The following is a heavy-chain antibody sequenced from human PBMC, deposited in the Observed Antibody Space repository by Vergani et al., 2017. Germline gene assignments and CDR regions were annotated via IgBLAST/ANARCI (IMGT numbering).Heavy chain of an antibody. CDR1: GFTFSSYE. D-gene: IGHD1-26*01. J-gene: IGHJ6*02. CDR3: ARVRGLAGDPRAEGMDV. Sequence: EVQLVESGGGLVQPGGSLRLSCAASGFTFSSYEMNWVRQAPGKGLEWVSYISSRGSTIYYADSVKGRFTISRDNAKNSLYLQMNSLRAEDTAVYYCARVRGLAGDPRAEGMDVWGQGTTVTVSS. CDR2: ISSRGSTI. V-gene: IGHV3-48*03.